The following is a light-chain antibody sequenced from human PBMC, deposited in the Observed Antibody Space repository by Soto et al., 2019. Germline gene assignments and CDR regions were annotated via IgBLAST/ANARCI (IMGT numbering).Light chain of an antibody. CDR1: SSDIGVYNY. CDR3: SSYTSSSTQV. V-gene: IGLV2-14*01. J-gene: IGLJ1*01. CDR2: EVS. Sequence: QSVLPQPASVSGSPGQSITISCTGTSSDIGVYNYVSWYQQHPGKAPKLMIYEVSNRPSGVSNRFSGSKSGNTASLTISGLQAEDEADYYCSSYTSSSTQVFGTGTKLTVL.